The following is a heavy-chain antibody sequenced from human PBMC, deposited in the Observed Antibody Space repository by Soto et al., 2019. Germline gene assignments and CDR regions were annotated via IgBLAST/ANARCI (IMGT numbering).Heavy chain of an antibody. D-gene: IGHD2-15*01. CDR2: ISYAGSHT. CDR1: GFIFSSYG. V-gene: IGHV3-30*18. CDR3: AKEVHCGGGSCSWSEGFDY. Sequence: QVQLVESGGGVVQPGRSLRLSCAASGFIFSSYGMHWVRQAPGKGLEWVAVISYAGSHTYYADSVKGRFTITRDNSKNTLYLHRNRLRPEDPAVYYCAKEVHCGGGSCSWSEGFDYWGQGTLLTVSS. J-gene: IGHJ4*02.